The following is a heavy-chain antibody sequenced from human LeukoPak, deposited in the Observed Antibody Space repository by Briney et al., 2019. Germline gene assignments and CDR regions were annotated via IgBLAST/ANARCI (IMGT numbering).Heavy chain of an antibody. J-gene: IGHJ4*02. CDR1: GFTFSTYS. V-gene: IGHV3-21*01. CDR3: ARDQGIFDY. Sequence: GGSLRLSCAASGFTFSTYSMNWVRQAPGNGLEWVSSISTSGGYIYYADSVKGRFTISRDNAKNSLYLEMNSLRDEDSAVYYCARDQGIFDYWGQGTLVTVSS. CDR2: ISTSGGYI.